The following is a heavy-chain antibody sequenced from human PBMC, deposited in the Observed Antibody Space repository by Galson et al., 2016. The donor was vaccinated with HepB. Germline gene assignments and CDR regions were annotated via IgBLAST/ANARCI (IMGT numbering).Heavy chain of an antibody. V-gene: IGHV3-30*01. CDR2: MSDDGSNE. CDR1: GFTFSRYS. CDR3: VRDFRSGGTSGC. D-gene: IGHD2-15*01. Sequence: SLRLSCAASGFTFSRYSMHWVRQAPGKGLEWVALMSDDGSNEHYADSVKGRFTISRDNSKNTLYLQMNSLREEDTALYYCVRDFRSGGTSGCWGQGILVTVSS. J-gene: IGHJ4*02.